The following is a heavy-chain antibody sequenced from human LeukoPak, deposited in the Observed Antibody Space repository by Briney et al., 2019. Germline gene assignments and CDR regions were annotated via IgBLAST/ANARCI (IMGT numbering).Heavy chain of an antibody. D-gene: IGHD3-10*01. J-gene: IGHJ4*02. V-gene: IGHV3-48*04. Sequence: GGSLRLSCAASGFTFNTHTMNWVRQAPGKGLEWVSYISSSSTTIYYADSVKGRFTISRDNAKNSLYLQMNSLTAEDTAIYYCARMYLRSGSGSFDYWGQGSLVTVSP. CDR2: ISSSSTTI. CDR3: ARMYLRSGSGSFDY. CDR1: GFTFNTHT.